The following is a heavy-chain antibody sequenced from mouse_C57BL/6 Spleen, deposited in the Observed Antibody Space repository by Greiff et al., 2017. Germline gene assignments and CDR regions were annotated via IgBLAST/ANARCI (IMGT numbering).Heavy chain of an antibody. CDR2: ISSGGSYT. D-gene: IGHD2-4*01. J-gene: IGHJ1*03. Sequence: EVKLMESGGDLVKPGGSLKLSCAASGFTFSSYGMSWVRQTPDKRLEWVATISSGGSYTYYPDSVKGRFTISRDNAKNTLYLQMSSLKSEDTAMXYCARQDYDYDGWYFDVWGTGTTVTVSS. V-gene: IGHV5-6*01. CDR1: GFTFSSYG. CDR3: ARQDYDYDGWYFDV.